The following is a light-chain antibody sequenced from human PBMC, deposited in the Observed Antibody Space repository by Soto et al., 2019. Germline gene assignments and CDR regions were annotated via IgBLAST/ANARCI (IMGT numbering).Light chain of an antibody. CDR3: QQYKNWLTWT. CDR2: DAS. J-gene: IGKJ1*01. CDR1: HSVSIR. V-gene: IGKV3-15*01. Sequence: EIIMTQSPDILSVSPGERATLSCRASHSVSIRVAWYQQRPGQAPRLLIFDASTRATGIPARFSGSGSRTEFTLTISSLQSEDFAVYYCQQYKNWLTWTFGQGTKVDIK.